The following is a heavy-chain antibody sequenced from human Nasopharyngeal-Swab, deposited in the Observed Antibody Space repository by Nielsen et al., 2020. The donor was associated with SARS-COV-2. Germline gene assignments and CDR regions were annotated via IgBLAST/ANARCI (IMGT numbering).Heavy chain of an antibody. Sequence: WIRQPPGKGLEWIGEINHSGSTNYNPSLKSRVTISVDTSKNQFSLKLSSVTAADTAVYCCAGRPDYGDYTGGFDYWGQGTLVTVSS. CDR3: AGRPDYGDYTGGFDY. V-gene: IGHV4-34*01. J-gene: IGHJ4*02. CDR2: INHSGST. D-gene: IGHD4-17*01.